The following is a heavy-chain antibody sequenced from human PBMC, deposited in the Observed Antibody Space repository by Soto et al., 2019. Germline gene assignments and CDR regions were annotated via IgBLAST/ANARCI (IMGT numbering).Heavy chain of an antibody. CDR1: GYTFTGYY. CDR3: ARESPDYYDSSLDY. J-gene: IGHJ4*02. CDR2: INPNSGGT. V-gene: IGHV1-2*04. Sequence: ASVKVSCKASGYTFTGYYMHRVRQAPGQGLEWMGWINPNSGGTNYAQKFQGWVTMTRDTSISTAYMELSRLRSDDTAVYYCARESPDYYDSSLDYWGQGTLVTVSS. D-gene: IGHD3-22*01.